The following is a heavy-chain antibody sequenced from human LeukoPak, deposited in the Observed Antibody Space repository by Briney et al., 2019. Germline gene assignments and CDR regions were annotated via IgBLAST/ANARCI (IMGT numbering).Heavy chain of an antibody. V-gene: IGHV1-46*01. Sequence: ASVKVSCKASGYTFTSYYMHWVRQAPGQGLEWMGIINPSGGSTSYAQKFQGRVTITADESTSTAYMELSSLRSEDTAVYYCARGYYYGSGLQGYYYYMDVWGKGTTVTISS. D-gene: IGHD3-10*01. CDR2: INPSGGST. J-gene: IGHJ6*03. CDR3: ARGYYYGSGLQGYYYYMDV. CDR1: GYTFTSYY.